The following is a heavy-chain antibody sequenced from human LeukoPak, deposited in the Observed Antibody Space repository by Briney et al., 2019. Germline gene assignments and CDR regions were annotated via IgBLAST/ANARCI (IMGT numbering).Heavy chain of an antibody. Sequence: GRSLILSCAASGFTFSSYGMHWVRQAPGKGLEWVAVIYYDGSNEYYTDSVKGRFTISRDNSQKTLYLQMNRLRTEDTAVYYCARDLGTNSHGWGVVDSWGQGTLVTVSS. J-gene: IGHJ4*02. CDR2: IYYDGSNE. D-gene: IGHD2-8*01. CDR3: ARDLGTNSHGWGVVDS. V-gene: IGHV3-33*01. CDR1: GFTFSSYG.